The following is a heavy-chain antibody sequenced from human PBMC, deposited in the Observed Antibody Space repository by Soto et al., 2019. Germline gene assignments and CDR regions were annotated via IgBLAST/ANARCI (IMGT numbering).Heavy chain of an antibody. V-gene: IGHV1-69*02. J-gene: IGHJ6*02. Sequence: QVQLVQSGAEVKKPGSSGKISCQASGSTFSSYTVSWVRQAPGQGLEWMGRIIPVLGVTNYAPKFKGRVTISADKSKTTAYMELSSLRSGDTAVYYCARRRYCGADCYSKYYYGMDVWGQGTTVTVSS. D-gene: IGHD2-21*02. CDR1: GSTFSSYT. CDR2: IIPVLGVT. CDR3: ARRRYCGADCYSKYYYGMDV.